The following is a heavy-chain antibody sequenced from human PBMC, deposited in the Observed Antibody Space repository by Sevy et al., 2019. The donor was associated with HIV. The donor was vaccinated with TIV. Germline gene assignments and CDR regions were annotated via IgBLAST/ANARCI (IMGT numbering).Heavy chain of an antibody. CDR1: GGTFSSYA. CDR2: IIPIFGTA. J-gene: IGHJ4*02. V-gene: IGHV1-69*13. D-gene: IGHD3-22*01. CDR3: ARDRASSYYYDSSGYSGFGFDY. Sequence: ASVKVSCKASGGTFSSYAISWVRQAPGQGLEWMGGIIPIFGTASYAQKFQGRVTITADESTSTAYMELSSLRSEDTAVYYCARDRASSYYYDSSGYSGFGFDYWGQGTLVTVSS.